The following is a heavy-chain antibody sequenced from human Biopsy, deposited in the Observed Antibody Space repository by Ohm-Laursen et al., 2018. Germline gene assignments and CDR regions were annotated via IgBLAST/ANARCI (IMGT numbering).Heavy chain of an antibody. CDR3: ARGPHSGSHSCFDY. CDR2: IIPMFGTA. CDR1: GGTFINYA. J-gene: IGHJ4*02. V-gene: IGHV1-69*01. Sequence: SSVKVSCNASGGTFINYAISWARQAPGQGLEWMGGIIPMFGTANYAQMFQGRVTISADESTSTSYMELSSLTTEDTAIYYCARGPHSGSHSCFDYWGRGTLVTVSS. D-gene: IGHD1-26*01.